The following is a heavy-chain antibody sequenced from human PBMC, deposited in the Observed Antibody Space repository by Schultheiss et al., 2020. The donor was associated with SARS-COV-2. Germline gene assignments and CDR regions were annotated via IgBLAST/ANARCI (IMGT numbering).Heavy chain of an antibody. V-gene: IGHV4-59*12. Sequence: SETLSLTCAVYGGSFSGYYWSWIRQPPGKGLEWIGYIYYSGSTNYNPSLKSRVTMSVDTSKNQFSLKLSSVTAADTAVYYCARVRGVVIDYWGQGTLVTVSS. J-gene: IGHJ4*02. CDR3: ARVRGVVIDY. CDR2: IYYSGST. CDR1: GGSFSGYY. D-gene: IGHD3-3*01.